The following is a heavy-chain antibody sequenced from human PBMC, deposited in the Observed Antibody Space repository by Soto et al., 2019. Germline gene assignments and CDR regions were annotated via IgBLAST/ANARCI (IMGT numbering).Heavy chain of an antibody. J-gene: IGHJ4*02. CDR3: ARRGPGTYFDY. V-gene: IGHV3-23*01. D-gene: IGHD6-13*01. CDR2: ISGSGGST. Sequence: EVQLLDSGGGLVQPGGSLRLSCAASGFTFSSYAMNWVRQAPGKGLEWVSVISGSGGSTYYADSVKGRFTISRGNSKNTLYLQMTSLRAEDTAVYYCARRGPGTYFDYWGQGTLVTVSS. CDR1: GFTFSSYA.